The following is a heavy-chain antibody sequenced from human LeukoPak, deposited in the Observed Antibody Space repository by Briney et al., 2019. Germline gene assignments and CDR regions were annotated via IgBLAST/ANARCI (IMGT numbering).Heavy chain of an antibody. CDR2: ISSSSSTI. Sequence: GGSLRLSCAASGFTFSSYSMNWVRQAPGKGLEWVSYISSSSSTIYYADSVKGRFTISRDNAKNSPYLQMNSLRAEDTAVYYCARGPHCSSTSCYTDYYYYMDVWGKGTTVTVSS. J-gene: IGHJ6*03. D-gene: IGHD2-2*02. CDR3: ARGPHCSSTSCYTDYYYYMDV. CDR1: GFTFSSYS. V-gene: IGHV3-48*01.